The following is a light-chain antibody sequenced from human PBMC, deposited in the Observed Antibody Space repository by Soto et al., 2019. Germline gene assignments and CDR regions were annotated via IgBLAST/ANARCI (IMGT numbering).Light chain of an antibody. J-gene: IGLJ2*01. CDR3: SSYTTRSTYVV. CDR1: GSNIGTYE. V-gene: IGLV1-40*01. CDR2: HNF. Sequence: QSVLTQPPSVSGAPGQTVTISCTGSGSNIGTYEVHWYQQLPGVAPKLLIQHNFNRPSGVSNRFSGSKSGNTASLTISGLQAEDEADYYCSSYTTRSTYVVLGGGTQLTVL.